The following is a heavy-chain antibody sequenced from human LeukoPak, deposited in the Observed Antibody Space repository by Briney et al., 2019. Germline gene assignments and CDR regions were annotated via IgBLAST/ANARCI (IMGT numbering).Heavy chain of an antibody. J-gene: IGHJ5*02. CDR3: ARVLLPTRVDP. CDR1: GYTFTSYG. D-gene: IGHD2-21*01. Sequence: GASVKVSYKASGYTFTSYGISWVRQAPGQGLEWMGWISAYNGNTNYAQKFQGRVTMTRDTSTSTAYMELRSLRSDDTAVYYCARVLLPTRVDPWGQGTLVIVSS. V-gene: IGHV1-18*01. CDR2: ISAYNGNT.